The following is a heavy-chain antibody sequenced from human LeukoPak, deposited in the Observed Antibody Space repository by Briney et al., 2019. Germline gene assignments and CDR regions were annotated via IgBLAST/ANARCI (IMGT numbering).Heavy chain of an antibody. Sequence: PLASVKVSCKASGYTFTDYYMHWVRQAPGQGLEWMGWINPNSGGTNYAQKSQGRVTMTTDTSISTAYMEVSRLRSDDTAVYYCARVRIGQQLDKYYYYAMGVWGQGTTVTVSS. V-gene: IGHV1-2*02. D-gene: IGHD6-13*01. CDR2: INPNSGGT. CDR1: GYTFTDYY. J-gene: IGHJ6*02. CDR3: ARVRIGQQLDKYYYYAMGV.